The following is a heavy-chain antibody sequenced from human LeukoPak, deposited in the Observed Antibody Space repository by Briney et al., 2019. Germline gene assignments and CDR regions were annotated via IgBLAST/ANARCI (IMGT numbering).Heavy chain of an antibody. CDR1: GFTFSSYG. J-gene: IGHJ6*02. CDR3: ARALGGVIHGDHTYYYYYGMDV. V-gene: IGHV3-30*03. D-gene: IGHD3-16*02. CDR2: ISYDGSNK. Sequence: PGRSLRLSCAASGFTFSSYGMHWVRQAPGKGLEWVAVISYDGSNKYYADSVKGRFTISRDNSKNTLYLQMNSLRAEDTAVYYCARALGGVIHGDHTYYYYYGMDVWGQGTTVTVSS.